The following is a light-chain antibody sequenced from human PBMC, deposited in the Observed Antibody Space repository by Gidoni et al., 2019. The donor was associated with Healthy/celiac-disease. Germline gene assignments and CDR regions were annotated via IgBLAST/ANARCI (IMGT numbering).Light chain of an antibody. CDR1: ALPKQY. J-gene: IGLJ2*01. Sequence: SELTQPPSVSVSPGQTARITCSGDALPKQYAYWYQQKPGQAPVLVIYKDSERPSGIPERFSGSSSGTTVTLTISGVQAEDEADYYCQSADSSGTYVVFGGGTKLTVL. CDR2: KDS. CDR3: QSADSSGTYVV. V-gene: IGLV3-25*03.